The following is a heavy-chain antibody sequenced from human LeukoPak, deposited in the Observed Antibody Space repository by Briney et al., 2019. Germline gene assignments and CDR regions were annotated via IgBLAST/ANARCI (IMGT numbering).Heavy chain of an antibody. CDR3: ARECSSTTCYTRSFDP. D-gene: IGHD2-2*02. V-gene: IGHV4-38-2*02. CDR2: LYHSGST. J-gene: IGHJ5*02. CDR1: DYSISSGYY. Sequence: PSETLSLTCIVSDYSISSGYYWGWIRQPPGKGLEWIGNLYHSGSTYYNPSLRSRATISGDTSKNQFSLSLSSVTAADTAVYYCARECSSTTCYTRSFDPWGQGTLVTVSS.